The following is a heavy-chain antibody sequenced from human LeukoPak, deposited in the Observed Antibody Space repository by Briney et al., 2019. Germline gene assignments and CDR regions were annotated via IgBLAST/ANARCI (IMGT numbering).Heavy chain of an antibody. J-gene: IGHJ5*02. D-gene: IGHD5-18*01. CDR1: GGSISSSGYY. V-gene: IGHV4-39*01. CDR2: IYYSGST. CDR3: ATSASGYNYAHGA. Sequence: SETLSLTCSVSGGSISSSGYYWGWIRQPPGKRLEWIGSIYYSGSTFYNPSLKSRATISVDTSKNQFSLKLSFVTAADTAVYYCATSASGYNYAHGAWGQGTLVTVSS.